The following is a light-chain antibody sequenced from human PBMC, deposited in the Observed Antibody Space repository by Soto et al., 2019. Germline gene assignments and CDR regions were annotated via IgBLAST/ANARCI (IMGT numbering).Light chain of an antibody. V-gene: IGKV3-20*01. Sequence: EIVLTQSPGTLSLSPGERATLSCRASQSVSSTYLIWYQQKPGQAPRLLIYGASSRANGIPDRFSGGGSGTDFTLTISRLEPEDFAVYYCQQYGSSPKTFGQGTKVDIK. CDR3: QQYGSSPKT. CDR1: QSVSSTY. J-gene: IGKJ1*01. CDR2: GAS.